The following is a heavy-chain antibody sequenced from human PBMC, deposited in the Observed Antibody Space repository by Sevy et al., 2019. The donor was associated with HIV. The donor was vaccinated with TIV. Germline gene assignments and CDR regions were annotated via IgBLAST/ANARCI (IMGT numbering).Heavy chain of an antibody. J-gene: IGHJ3*02. CDR2: IWSDASQI. CDR1: GFTFSNYG. Sequence: GGSLRLSCAASGFTFSNYGMHWARQTPGKGLEWVALIWSDASQIYYTDSVKGRFTISRDNSKNTLYLQMNSLRAEDTAVYYCAKGGGFDAFDIRGQGTMVTVSS. V-gene: IGHV3-33*06. CDR3: AKGGGFDAFDI.